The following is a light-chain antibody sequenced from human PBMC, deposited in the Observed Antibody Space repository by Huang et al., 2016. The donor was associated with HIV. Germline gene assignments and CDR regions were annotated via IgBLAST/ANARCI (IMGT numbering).Light chain of an antibody. J-gene: IGKJ2*01. Sequence: EIVLTQSPATLSVSPGERATLSCRASQSVGSDLAWYQHRPGQAPRLLIYSAATRATGFPARFRGSGYGTDFILTVSSLQSEDFALYYCQQYRDWPPYTFGQGTKLEIK. V-gene: IGKV3-15*01. CDR2: SAA. CDR3: QQYRDWPPYT. CDR1: QSVGSD.